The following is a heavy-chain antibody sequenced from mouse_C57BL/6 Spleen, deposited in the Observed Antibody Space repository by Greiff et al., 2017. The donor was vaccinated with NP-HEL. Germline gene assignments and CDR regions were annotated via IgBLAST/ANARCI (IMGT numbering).Heavy chain of an antibody. CDR1: GYTFTSYW. CDR3: ARDGIGDNSYYDY. D-gene: IGHD1-3*01. J-gene: IGHJ2*01. CDR2: IDPSDSYT. Sequence: QVQLQQPGAELVMPGASVKLSCKASGYTFTSYWMHWVKQRPGQGLEWIGEIDPSDSYTNYNQKFKGKSTLTVDKSSSTAYMQLSSLTSEDSAVYYCARDGIGDNSYYDYWGQGTTLTVSS. V-gene: IGHV1-69*01.